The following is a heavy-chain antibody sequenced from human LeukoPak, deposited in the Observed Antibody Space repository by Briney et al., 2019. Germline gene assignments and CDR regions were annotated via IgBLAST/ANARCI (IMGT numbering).Heavy chain of an antibody. J-gene: IGHJ4*02. Sequence: GGSLRLSCAASGFTFSSYAMSWVRQAPGKGLEWVSAIYGSGGSTYYADSVRGGFAISKDNSKNPLYLQMNSLRAEHTAVYYGAKTESRPLEFFDYWGQGTLVTVSS. CDR2: IYGSGGST. V-gene: IGHV3-23*01. CDR1: GFTFSSYA. CDR3: AKTESRPLEFFDY. D-gene: IGHD6-6*01.